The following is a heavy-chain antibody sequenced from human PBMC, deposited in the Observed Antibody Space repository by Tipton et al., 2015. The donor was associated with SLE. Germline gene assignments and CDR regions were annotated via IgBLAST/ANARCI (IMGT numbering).Heavy chain of an antibody. V-gene: IGHV4-34*01. D-gene: IGHD1-26*01. CDR2: INHSGST. Sequence: LRLSCAVYGGSFSGYYWSWIRQPPGKGLEWIGEINHSGSTNYNPSLKSRVIISVDTSKNQFSLKLSSVTAADTAVYYCARGETSSGDYWGQGTLVTVSS. CDR3: ARGETSSGDY. CDR1: GGSFSGYY. J-gene: IGHJ4*02.